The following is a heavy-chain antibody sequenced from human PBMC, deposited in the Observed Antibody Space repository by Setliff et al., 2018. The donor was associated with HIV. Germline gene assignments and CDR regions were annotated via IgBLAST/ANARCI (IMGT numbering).Heavy chain of an antibody. Sequence: SETLSLTCTVSGGSISSSSYYWGWIRQPPGKGLEWIGYISYSGISNYNPSLKSRVTISLDTSKNHFSLQLRSVTAADTAVYYCARDSRDIVVVIAPEPEPYYYYGMDVWGEGTTVTVSS. J-gene: IGHJ6*04. CDR3: ARDSRDIVVVIAPEPEPYYYYGMDV. V-gene: IGHV4-39*07. CDR2: ISYSGIS. CDR1: GGSISSSSYY. D-gene: IGHD2-15*01.